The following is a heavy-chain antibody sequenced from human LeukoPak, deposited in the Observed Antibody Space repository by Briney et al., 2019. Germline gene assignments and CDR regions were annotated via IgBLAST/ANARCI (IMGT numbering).Heavy chain of an antibody. CDR3: ARLTEQLLDY. D-gene: IGHD6-13*01. V-gene: IGHV4-30-2*01. Sequence: SETLSLTCTVSGGSISSGSYYWSWIRQPPGKGLEWIGYIYHSGSTYYNPSLKSRVTISVDRSKNQFSLKLSSVTAADTAVYYCARLTEQLLDYWGQGTLVTVSS. CDR1: GGSISSGSYY. CDR2: IYHSGST. J-gene: IGHJ4*02.